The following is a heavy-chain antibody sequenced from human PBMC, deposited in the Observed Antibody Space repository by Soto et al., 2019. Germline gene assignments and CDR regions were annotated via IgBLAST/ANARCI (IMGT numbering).Heavy chain of an antibody. V-gene: IGHV1-69*13. J-gene: IGHJ6*02. CDR1: GGTFSSYA. D-gene: IGHD2-8*01. CDR3: ASSPTVLMVYAHRDYYYYYGMDV. Sequence: SVKVSCKASGGTFSSYAISWVRQAPGQGLEWMGGIIPIFGTANYAQKFQGRVTITADESTSTAYMELSSLRSEDTAVYYCASSPTVLMVYAHRDYYYYYGMDVWGQGTTVTVSS. CDR2: IIPIFGTA.